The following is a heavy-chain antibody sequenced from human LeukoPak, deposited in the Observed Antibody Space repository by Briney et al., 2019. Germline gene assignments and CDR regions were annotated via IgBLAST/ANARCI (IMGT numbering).Heavy chain of an antibody. CDR1: GGSISSGGYS. CDR3: ARGGEDYYDSSGPEYFQH. V-gene: IGHV4-30-2*01. J-gene: IGHJ1*01. CDR2: IYHSGST. D-gene: IGHD3-22*01. Sequence: SSETLSLTCAVSGGSISSGGYSWSWIRQPPGKGLEWIGYIYHSGSTYYNPSLKSRVTISVDRSKNQFSLKLSSVTAADTAVYYCARGGEDYYDSSGPEYFQHWGQGTLVTVSS.